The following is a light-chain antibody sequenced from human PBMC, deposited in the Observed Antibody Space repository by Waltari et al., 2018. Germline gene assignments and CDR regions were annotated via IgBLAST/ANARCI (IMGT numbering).Light chain of an antibody. CDR1: QDITNS. J-gene: IGKJ4*01. Sequence: DIQMTQSPSSLSASVGDRVTITCQASQDITNSLNWYQQKPGKAPKLLIYDASNLKTGVPSRFSGSGSGTDFIFTINSLQPEDIATYCCQQYDNLPLTFGGGTKVEIK. V-gene: IGKV1-33*01. CDR2: DAS. CDR3: QQYDNLPLT.